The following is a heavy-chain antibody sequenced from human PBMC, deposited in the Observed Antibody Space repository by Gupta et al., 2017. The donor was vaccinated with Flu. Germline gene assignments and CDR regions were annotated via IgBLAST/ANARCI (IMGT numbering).Heavy chain of an antibody. CDR2: ISWNTGSI. D-gene: IGHD1-26*01. V-gene: IGHV3-9*01. J-gene: IGHJ3*02. CDR1: DYA. CDR3: VKSGGSGTYRDPFDR. Sequence: DYAMPLVRQAPGKGLEWVSGISWNTGSIGYADSVKGRFTISRDNIKNSLYLQMNSLRSEDTALYYCVKSGGSGTYRDPFDRWGQGTMVTVSS.